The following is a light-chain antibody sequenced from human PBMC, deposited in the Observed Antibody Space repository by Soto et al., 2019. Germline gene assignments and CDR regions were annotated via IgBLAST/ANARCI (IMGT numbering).Light chain of an antibody. V-gene: IGKV1-39*01. CDR2: EAS. CDR3: QQRYSMPLT. CDR1: QSISSH. J-gene: IGKJ3*01. Sequence: DIQMTQSPSSLSASVGDRVTITCRASQSISSHLNWYQQKPGKAPQLLIYEASSLQGGVPSRFSVSGSGTDFTLTISRLQADDFAIYYCQQRYSMPLTFGPGTRVDIK.